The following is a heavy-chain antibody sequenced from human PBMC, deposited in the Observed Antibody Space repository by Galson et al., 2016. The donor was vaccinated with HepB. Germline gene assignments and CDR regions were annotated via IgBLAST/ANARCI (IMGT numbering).Heavy chain of an antibody. CDR2: ICDGGSA. J-gene: IGHJ6*02. CDR1: GFTVGSNC. CDR3: ARDPPGVPDFALDV. V-gene: IGHV3-66*01. Sequence: SLRLSCAASGFTVGSNCMSWVRQAPGKGLEWVSLICDGGSAYYTDSVKARLTISRDNSKNTLYLLMNNLRPEDTAVYFCARDPPGVPDFALDVWGQGTTVTVSS. D-gene: IGHD3-10*01.